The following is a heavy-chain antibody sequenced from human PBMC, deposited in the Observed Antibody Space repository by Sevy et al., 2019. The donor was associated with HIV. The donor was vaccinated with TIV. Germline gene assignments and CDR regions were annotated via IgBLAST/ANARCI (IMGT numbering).Heavy chain of an antibody. D-gene: IGHD2-2*01. CDR1: GFTFSSYS. CDR2: ISGSSNYI. J-gene: IGHJ3*02. CDR3: ARTDCTITSGHRGDAFDI. Sequence: GGSLRLSCAASGFTFSSYSMNWVRQAPGKGLEWVSSISGSSNYIYYADSMKGRFTISRDNAKNSLYLQMNSLRAEDTAVYYCARTDCTITSGHRGDAFDIWGQGTMVTVSS. V-gene: IGHV3-21*01.